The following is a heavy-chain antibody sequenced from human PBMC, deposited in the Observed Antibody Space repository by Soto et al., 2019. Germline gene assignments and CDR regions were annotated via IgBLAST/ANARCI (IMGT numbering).Heavy chain of an antibody. D-gene: IGHD4-17*01. CDR2: IWYDGSNK. Sequence: LRLSCAASGFTFSSYGMHWVRQAPGKGLEWVAVIWYDGSNKYYADSVKGRFTISRDNSKNTLYLQMNSLRAEDTAVYYCARDIYGDYYYYGMDVWGQGTTVTVSS. CDR1: GFTFSSYG. CDR3: ARDIYGDYYYYGMDV. J-gene: IGHJ6*02. V-gene: IGHV3-33*01.